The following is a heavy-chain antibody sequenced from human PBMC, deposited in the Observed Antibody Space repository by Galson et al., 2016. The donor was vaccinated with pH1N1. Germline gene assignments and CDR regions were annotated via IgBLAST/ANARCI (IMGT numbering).Heavy chain of an antibody. Sequence: QSGAEVKKPGTSVKVSCKASGYTFANYAVYWVRQAPGHSFEWMGWINAGNGNTKYSQKFQGRLTITRDTSASEAYMELSSLRSEDTAVYFCARDLDSESYKAKDAFDIWSQGTLVTVSS. CDR3: ARDLDSESYKAKDAFDI. CDR2: INAGNGNT. J-gene: IGHJ3*02. D-gene: IGHD1-26*01. V-gene: IGHV1-3*01. CDR1: GYTFANYA.